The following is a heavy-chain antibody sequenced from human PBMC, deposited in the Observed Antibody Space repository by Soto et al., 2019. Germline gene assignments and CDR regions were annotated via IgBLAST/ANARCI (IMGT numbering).Heavy chain of an antibody. V-gene: IGHV3-23*01. J-gene: IGHJ6*02. Sequence: EVQVLETGGGLVQPGGSLRLSCVASGFTFNNFVMNWVRQAPGKGLEWVAIIGGIGQYAYYADSVNGRFTFSRDNSKNVLYLEMNSLRAEDTAIYFCAKGGTSHIYGIDVWGPGTIVTVS. D-gene: IGHD2-2*01. CDR1: GFTFNNFV. CDR3: AKGGTSHIYGIDV. CDR2: IGGIGQYA.